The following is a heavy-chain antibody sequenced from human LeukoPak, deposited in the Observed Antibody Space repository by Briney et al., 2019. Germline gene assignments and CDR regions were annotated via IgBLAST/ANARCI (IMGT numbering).Heavy chain of an antibody. CDR1: GYSISSGHY. J-gene: IGHJ3*02. Sequence: SETVSLTCSVSGYSISSGHYWGWIRQPPGKGLEWIGSIYHSGSTYKNPSLQSRVTISVDTSKNQFSLKLSFVTAADTAFYYCARRPNGFDIWGQGTMVTVSS. CDR3: ARRPNGFDI. V-gene: IGHV4-38-2*02. CDR2: IYHSGST.